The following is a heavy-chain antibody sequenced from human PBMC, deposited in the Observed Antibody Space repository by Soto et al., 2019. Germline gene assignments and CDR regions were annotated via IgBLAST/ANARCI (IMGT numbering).Heavy chain of an antibody. V-gene: IGHV3-30-3*01. D-gene: IGHD4-17*01. Sequence: QAHLVQSGGGVVQPGRSLRLSCTDSGFTFSSFAMHWVRQAPGKGLEWVAVISYDGSTKYYADSVKGRFTISRDNSKNTLYLQMNSLRAEDTAVYYCARVMTTVTTLFAFDIWGQGTMVTVSS. CDR1: GFTFSSFA. CDR3: ARVMTTVTTLFAFDI. J-gene: IGHJ3*02. CDR2: ISYDGSTK.